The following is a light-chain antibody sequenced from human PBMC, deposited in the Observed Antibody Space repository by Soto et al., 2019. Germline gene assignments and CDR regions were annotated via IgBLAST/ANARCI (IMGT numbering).Light chain of an antibody. V-gene: IGLV1-47*02. Sequence: QSVLTQPPSASGTPGQRVTISCSGSSSNIGGNFVYWYQQLPGTAPKLLIYSNNQRPSGVPDRFSGSKSGTSASLAISGLRSEDEADYYCSSYSSTSTLFGGGTKLTVL. J-gene: IGLJ2*01. CDR3: SSYSSTSTL. CDR2: SNN. CDR1: SSNIGGNF.